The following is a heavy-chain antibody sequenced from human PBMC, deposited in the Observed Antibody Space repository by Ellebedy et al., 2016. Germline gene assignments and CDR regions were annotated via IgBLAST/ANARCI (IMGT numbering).Heavy chain of an antibody. Sequence: SETLSLXXTVSGGFVDTYYWTWIRQSPGKGLEWIGYVFYGGSTKYNRSLRSRVTISLDTAKNQFSLRLTSVAAADTAVYFCARDVSLYSSSPSFDFWGQGMLVTVSS. CDR3: ARDVSLYSSSPSFDF. CDR2: VFYGGST. V-gene: IGHV4-59*02. CDR1: GGFVDTYY. J-gene: IGHJ4*02. D-gene: IGHD3-22*01.